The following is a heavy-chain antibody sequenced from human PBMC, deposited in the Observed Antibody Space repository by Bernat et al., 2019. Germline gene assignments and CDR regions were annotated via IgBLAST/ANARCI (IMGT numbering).Heavy chain of an antibody. J-gene: IGHJ6*03. V-gene: IGHV1-2*04. CDR1: GYTFTSYA. D-gene: IGHD3-16*01. CDR3: ARGEDRGPDYYYYMDV. Sequence: QVQLVQSGAEVKKPGASVKVSCKASGYTFTSYAMHWVRQAPGQRLEWMGWINPNSGGTNYAQKFQGWVTMTRDTSISTAYMELSRLRSDDTAVYYCARGEDRGPDYYYYMDVWGKGTMVTVSS. CDR2: INPNSGGT.